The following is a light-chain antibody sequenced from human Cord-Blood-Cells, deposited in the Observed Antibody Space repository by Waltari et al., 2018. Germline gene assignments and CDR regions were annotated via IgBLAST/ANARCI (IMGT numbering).Light chain of an antibody. J-gene: IGLJ3*02. CDR2: EGS. CDR1: SSDVGSYNL. CDR3: CSYAGRV. Sequence: QSALTQPASVSGSPGQSITISCTGTSSDVGSYNLVSWYQQHPGKAPKLMIYEGSKRPSGVANRFSGYKSGNTASLTISALQAEDEADYYCCSYAGRVFGGGTKLTVL. V-gene: IGLV2-23*01.